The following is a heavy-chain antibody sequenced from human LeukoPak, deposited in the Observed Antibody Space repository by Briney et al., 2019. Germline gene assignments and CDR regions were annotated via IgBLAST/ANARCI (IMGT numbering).Heavy chain of an antibody. CDR3: AKDPPSVVANAFHI. Sequence: GGSLRLSGAASGFTFSSSVITWFRQAPGKGLEWASTISGSGGTTYYADSVKGRFTISRDNSKNTLYLEMDSLRADDTAVYSCAKDPPSVVANAFHIWGQGTMVTVSS. CDR2: ISGSGGTT. V-gene: IGHV3-23*01. D-gene: IGHD5-12*01. CDR1: GFTFSSSV. J-gene: IGHJ3*02.